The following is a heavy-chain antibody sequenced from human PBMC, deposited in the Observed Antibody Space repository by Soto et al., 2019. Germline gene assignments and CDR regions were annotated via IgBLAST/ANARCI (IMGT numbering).Heavy chain of an antibody. CDR3: AKDFSVGTPDLPDAFDI. D-gene: IGHD1-1*01. Sequence: GGSLRLSCAASGFTFSSYAMSWVRQAPGKGLEWVSAISGSGGSTYYADSVKGRFTISRDNSKNTLYLQMNSLRAEDTAVYYCAKDFSVGTPDLPDAFDIWGQGTMVTVSS. CDR1: GFTFSSYA. V-gene: IGHV3-23*01. J-gene: IGHJ3*02. CDR2: ISGSGGST.